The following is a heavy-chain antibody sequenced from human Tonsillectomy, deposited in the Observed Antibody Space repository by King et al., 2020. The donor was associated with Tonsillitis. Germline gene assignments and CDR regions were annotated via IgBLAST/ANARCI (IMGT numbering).Heavy chain of an antibody. V-gene: IGHV1-69*04. CDR3: ARDRLDYYDSSCYPLPFDP. D-gene: IGHD3-22*01. Sequence: QLVQSGAEVKKPGSSVKVSCKASGGTFSSYAISWVRQAPGQGLEWMGRIIPILGIANYAQKFKGRVTLTADKATSTAYMELSSLRSEDTAVDYCARDRLDYYDSSCYPLPFDPWGQGTLVTVSS. CDR1: GGTFSSYA. J-gene: IGHJ5*02. CDR2: IIPILGIA.